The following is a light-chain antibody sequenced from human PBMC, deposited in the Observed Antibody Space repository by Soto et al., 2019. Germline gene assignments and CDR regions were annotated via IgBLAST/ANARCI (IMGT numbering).Light chain of an antibody. V-gene: IGKV3-20*01. Sequence: EFVLTQYPATLSLSPGERATLSCRASQSVSTSLAWYQQKPGQAPRLLIYGASSRATGIPDRFSGSGSGTDFTLTISRLEPEDFAVYYCQQYGSSITFGQGTRLEVK. CDR3: QQYGSSIT. CDR2: GAS. CDR1: QSVSTS. J-gene: IGKJ5*01.